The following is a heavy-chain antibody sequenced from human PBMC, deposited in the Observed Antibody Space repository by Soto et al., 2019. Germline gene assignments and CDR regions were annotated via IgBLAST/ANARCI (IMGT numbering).Heavy chain of an antibody. CDR1: GFTFSSYD. V-gene: IGHV3-13*04. Sequence: GGSLRLSCSASGFTFSSYDMHWVRQGPGKGLEWVSAIGTAGDTNYAGSVKGRFTISRENAKNSLYPQMNSLRAGDTAIYFCARAIGPTLFDYWGQGTLVTVSS. CDR3: ARAIGPTLFDY. D-gene: IGHD3-22*01. CDR2: IGTAGDT. J-gene: IGHJ4*02.